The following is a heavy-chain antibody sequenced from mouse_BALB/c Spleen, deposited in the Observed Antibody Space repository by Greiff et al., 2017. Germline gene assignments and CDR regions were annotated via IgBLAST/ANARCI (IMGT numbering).Heavy chain of an antibody. Sequence: EVKLMESGGGLVQPGGSRKLSCAASGFTFSSFGMHWVRQAPEKGLEWVAYISSGSSTIYYADTVKGRFTISRDNPKNTLFLQMTSLRSEDTAMYYCARSATGAFAYWGQGTLVTVSA. V-gene: IGHV5-17*02. J-gene: IGHJ3*01. CDR3: ARSATGAFAY. D-gene: IGHD4-1*02. CDR2: ISSGSSTI. CDR1: GFTFSSFG.